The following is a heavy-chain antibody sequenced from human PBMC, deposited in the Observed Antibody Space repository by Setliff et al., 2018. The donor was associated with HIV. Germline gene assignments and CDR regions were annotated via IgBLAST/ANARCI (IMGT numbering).Heavy chain of an antibody. CDR1: GGSISSYY. Sequence: SQTLSLTCTVSGGSISSYYWSWIRQPPGEGLEWIGYSHNNGNTHYNPSLKSRVTISVDTSKNHVSLRLNSVTAADTAVYYCARQGSWLDSWGQGTLVTVSS. J-gene: IGHJ5*01. D-gene: IGHD2-15*01. CDR3: ARQGSWLDS. CDR2: SHNNGNT. V-gene: IGHV4-59*08.